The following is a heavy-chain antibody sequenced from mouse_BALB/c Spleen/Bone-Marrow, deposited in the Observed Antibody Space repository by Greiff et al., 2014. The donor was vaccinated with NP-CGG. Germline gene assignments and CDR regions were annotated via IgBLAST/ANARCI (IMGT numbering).Heavy chain of an antibody. CDR2: IWAGGST. J-gene: IGHJ4*01. CDR1: GFSLTSYG. CDR3: ARGSYYEGAMDY. V-gene: IGHV2-9*02. Sequence: VNLVESGPGLVAPSQSLSITCTVSGFSLTSYGVHWVRQPPGKVLEWLGVIWAGGSTNYNSALMSRLSISKDNSKSQVFLKMNSLQTDDTAIYYCARGSYYEGAMDYWGQGTSVTVSS. D-gene: IGHD1-1*01.